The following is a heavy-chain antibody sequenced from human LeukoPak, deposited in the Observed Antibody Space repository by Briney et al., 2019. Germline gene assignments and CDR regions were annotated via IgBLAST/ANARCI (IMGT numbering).Heavy chain of an antibody. CDR3: ARERDYSYYFDY. CDR2: IYHSGDS. V-gene: IGHV4-38-2*02. D-gene: IGHD4-17*01. CDR1: GYPISSGYY. J-gene: IGHJ4*02. Sequence: PSETLSLTCTVSGYPISSGYYWGCIRQSPGKGLEWIGSIYHSGDSYYSPSLKGRVTMSVDTSKNQFALKLRSVTASDTAVYYCARERDYSYYFDYWGQGVLVTVSS.